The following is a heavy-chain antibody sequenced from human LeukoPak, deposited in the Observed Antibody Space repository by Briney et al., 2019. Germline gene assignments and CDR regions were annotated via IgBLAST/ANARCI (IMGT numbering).Heavy chain of an antibody. CDR2: IYYSGST. CDR3: GRERDGCITGDFDY. CDR1: GGSISSSSYY. J-gene: IGHJ4*02. D-gene: IGHD5-24*01. V-gene: IGHV4-39*02. Sequence: PSETLSLTCTVSGGSISSSSYYWGWIRQPPGKGLEWIGSIYYSGSTYYNPSLKSRVTISVDTSKNQFSLTLSSVTAADTGVYYWGRERDGCITGDFDYGGRGTRVTVS.